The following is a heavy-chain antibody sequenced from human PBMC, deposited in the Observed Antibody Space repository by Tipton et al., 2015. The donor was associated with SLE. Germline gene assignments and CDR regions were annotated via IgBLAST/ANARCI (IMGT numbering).Heavy chain of an antibody. J-gene: IGHJ3*02. D-gene: IGHD1-7*01. CDR3: ASDRYNWNSRPIGAFDI. V-gene: IGHV3-48*01. CDR1: GFTFSSYS. CDR2: ISSSSTI. Sequence: SLRLSCAASGFTFSSYSMNWVRQAPGKGLEWVSYISSSSTIYYADSVKGRFTISRDNAKNSLYLQMNSLRAEDTAVYYCASDRYNWNSRPIGAFDIWGQGTMVTVSS.